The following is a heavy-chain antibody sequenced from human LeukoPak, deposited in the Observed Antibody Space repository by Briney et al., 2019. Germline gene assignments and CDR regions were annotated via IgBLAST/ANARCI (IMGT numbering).Heavy chain of an antibody. CDR3: ARDGYYYGSGSPGGGYYYYMDV. D-gene: IGHD3-10*01. J-gene: IGHJ6*03. CDR1: GGSISSYY. Sequence: SETLSLTCTVSGGSISSYYWSWIRQSPGKGLEWIGYIYYTGSTNYNSSLKSRVTISLDTSKKQFSLKLKSVTAADTAVYYCARDGYYYGSGSPGGGYYYYMDVWGKGTTVTISS. CDR2: IYYTGST. V-gene: IGHV4-59*01.